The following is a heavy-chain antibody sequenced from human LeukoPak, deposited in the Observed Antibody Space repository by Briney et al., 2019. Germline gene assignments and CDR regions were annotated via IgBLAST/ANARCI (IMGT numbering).Heavy chain of an antibody. Sequence: GGSLRLSCAASGFTFSAYWMHWVRQVPGKGLVWVSRINNDGTATFFADSVKGRFTISRDNAKNTLYLQMDSLRAEDTAMYYCATPPVQSGGVDYWGQGTLVTVSS. D-gene: IGHD1-1*01. J-gene: IGHJ4*02. CDR1: GFTFSAYW. V-gene: IGHV3-74*01. CDR3: ATPPVQSGGVDY. CDR2: INNDGTAT.